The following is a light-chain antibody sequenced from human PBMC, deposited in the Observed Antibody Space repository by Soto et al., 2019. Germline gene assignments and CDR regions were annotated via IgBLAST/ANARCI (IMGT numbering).Light chain of an antibody. CDR2: DVN. CDR3: CSYAGSYTWV. CDR1: SRDVGGYNY. V-gene: IGLV2-11*01. J-gene: IGLJ3*02. Sequence: QSALTQPRSVSGSPGQSVTISCTGASRDVGGYNYVSWHQHHPGKAPKLMVYDVNKRPSGVPDRFSGSKSGNTASLTISGLQAEDEADYYCCSYAGSYTWVFGGGTKVTVL.